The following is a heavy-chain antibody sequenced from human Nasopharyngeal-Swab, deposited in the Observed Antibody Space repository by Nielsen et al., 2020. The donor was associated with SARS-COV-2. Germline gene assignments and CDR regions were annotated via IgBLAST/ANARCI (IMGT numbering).Heavy chain of an antibody. CDR1: GFSLSNARMG. CDR3: ARIQLELRLFYFYYSMDV. V-gene: IGHV2-26*01. D-gene: IGHD1-7*01. CDR2: IFSNDEK. Sequence: SGPTLVKPTETLTLTCTVSGFSLSNARMGVGWIRQPPGRALESLAHIFSNDEKSYSTSLTSRLTISKDTSKSQVVLTMTNMDPVDTATYYCARIQLELRLFYFYYSMDVWGKGTTVTVSS. J-gene: IGHJ6*03.